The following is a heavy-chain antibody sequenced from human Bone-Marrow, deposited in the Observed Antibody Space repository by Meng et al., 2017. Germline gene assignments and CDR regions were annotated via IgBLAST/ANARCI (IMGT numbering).Heavy chain of an antibody. Sequence: GGSLRPSCAASGFTFSSYGMHWVRQAPGKGLVWVPRIISVGSSTSYADSVKGRFTISRDNAKNTLYLKMNSLRAEDTAVYYCARAGYNYDSSGYYNWGQGTLVTVSS. D-gene: IGHD3-22*01. V-gene: IGHV3-74*01. CDR3: ARAGYNYDSSGYYN. J-gene: IGHJ4*02. CDR2: IISVGSST. CDR1: GFTFSSYG.